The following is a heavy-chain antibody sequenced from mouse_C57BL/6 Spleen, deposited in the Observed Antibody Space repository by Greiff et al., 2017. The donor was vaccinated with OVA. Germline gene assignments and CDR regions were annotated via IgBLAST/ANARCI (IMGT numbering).Heavy chain of an antibody. V-gene: IGHV1-82*01. J-gene: IGHJ3*01. CDR2: IYPGDGDT. D-gene: IGHD1-1*02. CDR3: ARGDGRSWFAY. Sequence: VKLMESGPELVKPGASVKISCKASGYAFSSSWMNWVKQRPGKGLEWIGRIYPGDGDTNYNGKFKGKATLTADKSSSTAYMQLSSLTSEDSAVYFCARGDGRSWFAYWGQGTLVTVSA. CDR1: GYAFSSSW.